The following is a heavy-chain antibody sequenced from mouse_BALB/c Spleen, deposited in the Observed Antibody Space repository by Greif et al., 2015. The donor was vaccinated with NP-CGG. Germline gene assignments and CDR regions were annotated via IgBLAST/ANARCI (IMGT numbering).Heavy chain of an antibody. CDR1: GFTFSSFG. CDR3: ARYGNYAMDY. V-gene: IGHV5-17*02. D-gene: IGHD2-1*01. Sequence: EVQGVESGGGLVQPGGSRKLSCAASGFTFSSFGMHWVRQAPEKGLEWVAYISSGSSTIHHADTVKGRSTISRDNPKNTLFLQMTSLRSEDTAMYYCARYGNYAMDYWGQGTSVTVSS. J-gene: IGHJ4*01. CDR2: ISSGSSTI.